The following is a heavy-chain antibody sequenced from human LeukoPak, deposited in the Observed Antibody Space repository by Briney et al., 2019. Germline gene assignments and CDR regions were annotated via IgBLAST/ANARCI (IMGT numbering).Heavy chain of an antibody. Sequence: GGSLRLSCAASGFTFSSYSMNWVRQAAGKGREWVSYISSSSSTIYYADSVKGRFTISRDNAKNSLYLQMNSLRAEDTAVYYCAREILYGDYGSDHPPDYWGQGTLVTVSS. V-gene: IGHV3-48*04. CDR1: GFTFSSYS. J-gene: IGHJ4*02. CDR2: ISSSSSTI. D-gene: IGHD3-10*01. CDR3: AREILYGDYGSDHPPDY.